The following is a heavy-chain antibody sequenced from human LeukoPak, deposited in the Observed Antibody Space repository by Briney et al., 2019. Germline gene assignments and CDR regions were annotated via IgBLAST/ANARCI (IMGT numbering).Heavy chain of an antibody. CDR3: ARAQVPAAYLRTNWFDP. J-gene: IGHJ5*02. CDR1: GHTFTSYD. Sequence: ASVKVSCKASGHTFTSYDINWVRQATGQGLEWMGWMNPNSGNTGYAQKFQGRVTITRNTSISTAYMELSSLRSEDTAVYYCARAQVPAAYLRTNWFDPWGQGTLVTVSS. V-gene: IGHV1-8*03. D-gene: IGHD2-2*01. CDR2: MNPNSGNT.